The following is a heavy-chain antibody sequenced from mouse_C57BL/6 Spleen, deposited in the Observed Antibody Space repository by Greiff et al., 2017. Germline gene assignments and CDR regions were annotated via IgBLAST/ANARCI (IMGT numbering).Heavy chain of an antibody. Sequence: QVQLQQSGPELVKPGASVKISCKASGYAFSSSWMNWVKQRPGQGLEWIGRIYPGDGDTNYNGKFKGKATLTADTSSSTAYMQLSSLTSEDSAVYFCANLYYDYDPWFAYWGQGTLVTVSA. CDR3: ANLYYDYDPWFAY. CDR1: GYAFSSSW. J-gene: IGHJ3*01. V-gene: IGHV1-82*01. CDR2: IYPGDGDT. D-gene: IGHD2-4*01.